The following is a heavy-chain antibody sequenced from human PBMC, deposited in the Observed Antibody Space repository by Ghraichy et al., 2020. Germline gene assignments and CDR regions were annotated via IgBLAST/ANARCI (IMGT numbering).Heavy chain of an antibody. CDR2: INHSGST. CDR1: GGSFSGYY. J-gene: IGHJ3*02. CDR3: ARAQSRTPRPAYITTNQGRAVDI. Sequence: SETLSLTCAVYGGSFSGYYWSWIRQPPGKGLEWIGEINHSGSTNYNPSLKSRVTISVDTSKNQFSLKLSSVTAADTAVYYCARAQSRTPRPAYITTNQGRAVDIWGQGTMVTVSS. D-gene: IGHD3-22*01. V-gene: IGHV4-34*01.